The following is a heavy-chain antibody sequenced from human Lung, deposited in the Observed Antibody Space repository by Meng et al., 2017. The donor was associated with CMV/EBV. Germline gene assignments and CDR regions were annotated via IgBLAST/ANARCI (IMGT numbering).Heavy chain of an antibody. V-gene: IGHV3-9*01. CDR1: GFTVDDYA. Sequence: XKISCAASGFTVDDYAMHWVRQAPGRGPEWVSGITWNSGDKGYADSVKGRFTISRDNSKNSLYLQMNSLRPEDTAVYYCAKAYSLLENGMDVWGRGTXVTVSS. CDR3: AKAYSLLENGMDV. CDR2: ITWNSGDK. J-gene: IGHJ6*02. D-gene: IGHD2-21*01.